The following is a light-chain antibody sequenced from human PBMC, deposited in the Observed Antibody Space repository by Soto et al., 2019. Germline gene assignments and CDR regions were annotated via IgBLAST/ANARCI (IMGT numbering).Light chain of an antibody. CDR3: CSYAGSMLYV. CDR2: DVN. CDR1: SSDSGGFNY. Sequence: QSVLTQPRSVSGSPGQSASISCTGTSSDSGGFNYVSWYQQHPGKDPQLIIYDVNKRPSGVPDRFSGSKSGNTASLTISGLRTEDEADYFCCSYAGSMLYVFGSGTKVTVL. J-gene: IGLJ1*01. V-gene: IGLV2-11*01.